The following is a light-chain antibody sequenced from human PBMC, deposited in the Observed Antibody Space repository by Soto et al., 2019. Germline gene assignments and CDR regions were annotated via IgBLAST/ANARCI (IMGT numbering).Light chain of an antibody. J-gene: IGLJ1*01. CDR2: EVS. CDR1: SSDVGRYNY. CDR3: SSYPSSSPPYV. V-gene: IGLV2-14*01. Sequence: QSALAQPGSMSESPGRSITISCTGTSSDVGRYNYVSWYQQHPGKAPKLMIYEVSNRPSGVSNRFSGSKSGNTASLTISGLQAEDEADYSGSSYPSSSPPYVFGTGTKVTVL.